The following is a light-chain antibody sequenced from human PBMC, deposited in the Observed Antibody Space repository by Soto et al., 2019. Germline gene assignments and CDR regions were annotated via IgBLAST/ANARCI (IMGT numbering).Light chain of an antibody. CDR2: GAS. V-gene: IGKV3-20*01. Sequence: ETVLTQSPGTLSLSPGERATLSCRASQSVSSNYLAWYQHKPGQAPRLLIYGASTRATGIPDRFSGSGSGTDFTLNISRLEPEDFAVYYCPQFGRSPPSWTFGQGTQVEIK. J-gene: IGKJ1*01. CDR1: QSVSSNY. CDR3: PQFGRSPPSWT.